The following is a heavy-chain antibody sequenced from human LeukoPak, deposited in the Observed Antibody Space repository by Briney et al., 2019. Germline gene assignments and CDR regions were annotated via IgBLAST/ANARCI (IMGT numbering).Heavy chain of an antibody. V-gene: IGHV3-33*01. D-gene: IGHD6-13*01. CDR3: ARDGQQQLVYGMDV. CDR1: GFTFSGYG. CDR2: IWYDGSNK. J-gene: IGHJ6*04. Sequence: GRSLRLSCAASGFTFSGYGMHWVRQAPGKGLEWVAVIWYDGSNKYYADSVKGRFTISRDNSKNTLYLQMNSLRAEDTAVYYCARDGQQQLVYGMDVWGKGTTVTVSS.